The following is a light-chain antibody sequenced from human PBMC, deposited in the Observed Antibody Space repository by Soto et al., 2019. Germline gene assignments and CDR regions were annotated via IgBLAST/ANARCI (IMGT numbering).Light chain of an antibody. CDR3: QQYGSSPRT. CDR2: GAS. Sequence: DIELTQSPGTLSLSPGERATLSCRASQSVSSSYLAWYQQKPGQAPMLLIYGASSRATGIPDRFSGSGSGTDFTLIISRLEPEDFAVYYCQQYGSSPRTFGEGTKVEIK. J-gene: IGKJ1*01. CDR1: QSVSSSY. V-gene: IGKV3-20*01.